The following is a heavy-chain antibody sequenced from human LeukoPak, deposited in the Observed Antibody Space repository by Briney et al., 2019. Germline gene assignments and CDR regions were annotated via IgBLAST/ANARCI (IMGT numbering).Heavy chain of an antibody. V-gene: IGHV4-34*01. CDR3: ARLYGSGSYYNY. Sequence: SETLSLTCAVYGGSFSGYYWSWIRQPPGKGLEWIGVINHSGSTNYNPSLKSRVTISVDTSKNQFSLKLSSVTAADTAVYYCARLYGSGSYYNYWGQGTLVTVSS. J-gene: IGHJ4*02. D-gene: IGHD3-10*01. CDR2: INHSGST. CDR1: GGSFSGYY.